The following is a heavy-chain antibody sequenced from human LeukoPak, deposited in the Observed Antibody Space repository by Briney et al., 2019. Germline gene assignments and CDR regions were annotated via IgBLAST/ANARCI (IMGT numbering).Heavy chain of an antibody. CDR2: IIPIFGIA. CDR1: GGTFSSYA. V-gene: IGHV1-69*04. CDR3: ARAGSGDYYSYGMDV. Sequence: SVKVSCKASGGTFSSYAISWVRQAPGQGLEWMGRIIPIFGIANYAQKFQGRVTITADKSTRTAYMELRSLRSEDTAVYYCARAGSGDYYSYGMDVWGQGTTVTVSS. D-gene: IGHD3-10*01. J-gene: IGHJ6*02.